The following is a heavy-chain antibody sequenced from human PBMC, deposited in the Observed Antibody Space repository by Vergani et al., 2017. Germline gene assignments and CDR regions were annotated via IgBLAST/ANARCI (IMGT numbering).Heavy chain of an antibody. Sequence: QVQLVQSGAEVKKPGASVKVSCKASGYTFTSYGISWVRQAPGQGLEWMGWISAYNGNTNYAQKLQGRVTMTTDTSTSTAYMELRSLRSDDTAVYYCARCRSTSCDAAHDAFDIWGQGTMVTVSS. CDR1: GYTFTSYG. CDR3: ARCRSTSCDAAHDAFDI. V-gene: IGHV1-18*01. J-gene: IGHJ3*02. D-gene: IGHD2-2*01. CDR2: ISAYNGNT.